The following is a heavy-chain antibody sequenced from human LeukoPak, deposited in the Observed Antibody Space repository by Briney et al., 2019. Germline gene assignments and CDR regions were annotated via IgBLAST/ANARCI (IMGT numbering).Heavy chain of an antibody. D-gene: IGHD6-13*01. CDR1: GFTFSSYG. CDR3: AKVREQQLVATSKNYYYYYMDV. V-gene: IGHV3-23*01. Sequence: GGSLRLSCAASGFTFSSYGMSWVRQAPGKGLEWVSAISGSGGSTYYADSVKGRFTISRDNSKNTLYLQMNSLRAEDTAVYYCAKVREQQLVATSKNYYYYYMDVWGKGTTVTVSS. CDR2: ISGSGGST. J-gene: IGHJ6*03.